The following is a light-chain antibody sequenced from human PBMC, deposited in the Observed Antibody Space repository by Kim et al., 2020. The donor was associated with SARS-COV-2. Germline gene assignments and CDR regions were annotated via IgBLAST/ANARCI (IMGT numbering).Light chain of an antibody. CDR3: QTWATGIRV. CDR1: SGHDTYA. J-gene: IGLJ3*02. Sequence: QLVLTQPPSASASLGASVKLTCTLSSGHDTYAIAWHQQLPEKGPRSLMKVDSDGSHTREDGIPDRFSGSSSGTERYLTISSLQSEDEADYYCQTWATGIRVFGGGTQLTVL. V-gene: IGLV4-69*01. CDR2: VDSDGSH.